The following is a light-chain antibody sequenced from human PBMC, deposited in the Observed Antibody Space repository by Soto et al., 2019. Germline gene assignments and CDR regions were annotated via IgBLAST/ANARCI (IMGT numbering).Light chain of an antibody. CDR1: QSLNTR. Sequence: DIQLTQSPSTLSASFGDRVTLTCLASQSLNTRLAWYQQRPGKAPKLLIYDASTLESGVPSRFSGSGSGTEFTLTISSLQPDDFATYYCQQYNSYPLTFGGGTKVDIK. J-gene: IGKJ4*01. CDR3: QQYNSYPLT. CDR2: DAS. V-gene: IGKV1-5*01.